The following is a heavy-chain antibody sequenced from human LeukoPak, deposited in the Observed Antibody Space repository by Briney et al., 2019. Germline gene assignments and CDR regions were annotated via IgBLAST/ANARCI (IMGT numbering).Heavy chain of an antibody. Sequence: ASVKVSCKASGYTSTSYYMHWVRQAPGQGLEWMGIINPSGGSTSYAQKFQGRVTMTRDTSTSTVYMELSSLRSEDTAVYYCARERYTATHYYGMDVWGQGTTVTVSS. CDR3: ARERYTATHYYGMDV. V-gene: IGHV1-46*01. D-gene: IGHD5-18*01. CDR2: INPSGGST. CDR1: GYTSTSYY. J-gene: IGHJ6*02.